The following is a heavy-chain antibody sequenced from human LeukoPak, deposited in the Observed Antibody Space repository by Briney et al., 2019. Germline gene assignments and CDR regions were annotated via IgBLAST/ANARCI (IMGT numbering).Heavy chain of an antibody. D-gene: IGHD3-3*01. V-gene: IGHV1-2*02. Sequence: ASVKVSCKASGYTFTGYYMHWVRQAPGQGLEWMGWINPNSGGTNYAQKFQGRVTMTRDTSISTAYMELSRLRSDDTAVYYCAXXQIFGVVINDYWGQGTLVTVSS. CDR1: GYTFTGYY. CDR2: INPNSGGT. CDR3: AXXQIFGVVINDY. J-gene: IGHJ4*02.